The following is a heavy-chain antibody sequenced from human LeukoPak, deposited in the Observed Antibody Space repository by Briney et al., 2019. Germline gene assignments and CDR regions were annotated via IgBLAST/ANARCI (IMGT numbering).Heavy chain of an antibody. CDR1: GGSFSGNN. Sequence: PSETLSLTCAVYGGSFSGNNWNWIRQPPGKGLEWIGEINHSGATKYNPSLKSRLTISVDPSKNQFSLKLKSVTAADTAVYYCVRGSPKHDSWGQGTLVTVSS. J-gene: IGHJ5*01. CDR2: INHSGAT. CDR3: VRGSPKHDS. V-gene: IGHV4-34*01.